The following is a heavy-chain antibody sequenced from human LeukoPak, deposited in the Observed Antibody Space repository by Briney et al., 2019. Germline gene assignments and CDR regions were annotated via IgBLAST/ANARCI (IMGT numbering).Heavy chain of an antibody. D-gene: IGHD3-16*02. CDR2: IIPIFGTA. CDR1: GGTFSSYA. CDR3: AREDMITFGGVID. Sequence: ASVKVSCKASGGTFSSYAISWVRQAPGQGLEWMGGIIPIFGTANYAQKFQGRVTITTDESTSTAYMELSSLRSEDTAVYYCAREDMITFGGVIDWGQGTLVTVSS. V-gene: IGHV1-69*05. J-gene: IGHJ4*02.